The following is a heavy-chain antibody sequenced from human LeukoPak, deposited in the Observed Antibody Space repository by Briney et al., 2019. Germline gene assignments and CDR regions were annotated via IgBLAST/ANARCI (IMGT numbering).Heavy chain of an antibody. Sequence: GGSLRLSCAASGFTFSSYSMNWVRQAPGKGLEWVSSISSSSSYIYYADSVKGRFTISRDNAKNTLYLQMNSLRAEDTAVYYCAKDGYYDSSGYYPQGNWFDPWGQGTLVTVSS. D-gene: IGHD3-22*01. CDR1: GFTFSSYS. CDR3: AKDGYYDSSGYYPQGNWFDP. CDR2: ISSSSSYI. V-gene: IGHV3-21*04. J-gene: IGHJ5*02.